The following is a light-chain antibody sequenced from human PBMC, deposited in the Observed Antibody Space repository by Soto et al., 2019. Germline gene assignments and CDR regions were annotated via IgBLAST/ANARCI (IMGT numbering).Light chain of an antibody. CDR1: QSISSY. J-gene: IGKJ2*01. V-gene: IGKV1-39*01. CDR3: QQSYSTPYT. CDR2: AAS. Sequence: DIQMTQSPSSLSASVGDRVTITCRASQSISSYLNWYQQKPGKAPKLLIYAASSLQSGDPSRFSGSGSGTDFTLTISRLQPEDFATYYCQQSYSTPYTFGQGTKLVIK.